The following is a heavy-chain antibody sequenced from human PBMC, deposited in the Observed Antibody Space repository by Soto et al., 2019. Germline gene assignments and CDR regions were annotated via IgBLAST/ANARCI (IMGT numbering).Heavy chain of an antibody. CDR3: AKEYGHGYWYFDY. V-gene: IGHV3-30*18. Sequence: GKGLEWVAVTSYDGRNNNYADSVRGRFTISRDTSKNTVSLQMNSLRAEDTAIYYCAKEYGHGYWYFDYWGQGTQVTVSS. D-gene: IGHD5-18*01. CDR2: TSYDGRNN. J-gene: IGHJ4*02.